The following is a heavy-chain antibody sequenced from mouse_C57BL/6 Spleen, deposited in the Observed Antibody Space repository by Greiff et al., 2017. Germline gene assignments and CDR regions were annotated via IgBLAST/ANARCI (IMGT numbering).Heavy chain of an antibody. CDR3: AREGDYGSSPPYAMDY. CDR2: IYPRSGTT. Sequence: QVQLQQSGAELARPGASVKLPCKASGYTFTSYGISWVQQRTGQGLEWIGEIYPRSGTTYYNEKFKGKATLTADKSTSTAYMELRSLTSEDSAVYFCAREGDYGSSPPYAMDYWGQGTSVTVSS. CDR1: GYTFTSYG. D-gene: IGHD1-1*01. J-gene: IGHJ4*01. V-gene: IGHV1-81*01.